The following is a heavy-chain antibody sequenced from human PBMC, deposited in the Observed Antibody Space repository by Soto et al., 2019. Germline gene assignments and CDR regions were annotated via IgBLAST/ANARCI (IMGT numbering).Heavy chain of an antibody. J-gene: IGHJ4*02. CDR2: INAGNGNT. CDR1: GYTFTSYA. D-gene: IGHD2-2*01. V-gene: IGHV1-3*01. CDR3: ARGEVVVPAAMEYYFDY. Sequence: ASVKVSCKASGYTFTSYAMHWVRQAPGQRLEWMEWINAGNGNTKYSQKFQGRVTITRDTSASTAYMELSSLRSEDTAVYYCARGEVVVPAAMEYYFDYWGQGTLVTVSS.